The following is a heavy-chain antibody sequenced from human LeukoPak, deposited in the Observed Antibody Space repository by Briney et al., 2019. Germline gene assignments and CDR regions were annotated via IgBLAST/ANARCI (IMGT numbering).Heavy chain of an antibody. J-gene: IGHJ5*02. CDR2: GNDGGGT. CDR3: AKNGQSGFSFDP. V-gene: IGHV4-34*01. Sequence: SETLSLTCAVYGGSLNGYYWSWIRQPPGKGLEWIGEGNDGGGTKYNPSLKSRVTISADRSKNQFSLHLTSVTAADTAVYYCAKNGQSGFSFDPWGQGTLVTVSS. CDR1: GGSLNGYY. D-gene: IGHD5-12*01.